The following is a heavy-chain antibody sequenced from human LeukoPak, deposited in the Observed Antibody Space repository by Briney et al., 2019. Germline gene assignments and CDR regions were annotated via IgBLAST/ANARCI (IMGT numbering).Heavy chain of an antibody. Sequence: GASVKVSCKASGGTFSSYAISWVRQAPGQGLEWMGRIIPILGIANYAQKFQGRVTITADESTSTAYMELSSLRSEDTAVYYCARVTAGPYYYYYMDVWGKGTTVTVSS. V-gene: IGHV1-69*04. CDR3: ARVTAGPYYYYYMDV. D-gene: IGHD5-18*01. J-gene: IGHJ6*03. CDR1: GGTFSSYA. CDR2: IIPILGIA.